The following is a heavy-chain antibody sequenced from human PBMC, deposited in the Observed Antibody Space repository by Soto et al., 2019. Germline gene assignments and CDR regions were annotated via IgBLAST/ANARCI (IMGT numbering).Heavy chain of an antibody. V-gene: IGHV2-5*02. CDR2: IYWDDDK. J-gene: IGHJ4*02. CDR1: GFSLSSPAVG. CDR3: AHGSGWLSDY. Sequence: QITLRESGPTLVKPTQTLTLTSNFSGFSLSSPAVGVNWIRQPPGKAPEWLALIYWDDDKRYNPSLKSRLTITKDTSKNQVVLTITNMDPVDTATYYCAHGSGWLSDYWGQGTLVTVSS. D-gene: IGHD6-13*01.